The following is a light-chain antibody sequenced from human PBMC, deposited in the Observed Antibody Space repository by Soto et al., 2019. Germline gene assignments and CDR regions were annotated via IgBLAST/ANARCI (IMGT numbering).Light chain of an antibody. J-gene: IGKJ2*01. CDR2: DAS. CDR1: QSVSSY. V-gene: IGKV3-11*01. Sequence: EIVLTQSPATRSLSPGERATLSCRASQSVSSYLAWYQQKPGQAPRLLIYDASNRATGIPARFSGSGSGTDFTLTISSLEPEDFAVYYCQQRSHWPRTFGQGTKLEIK. CDR3: QQRSHWPRT.